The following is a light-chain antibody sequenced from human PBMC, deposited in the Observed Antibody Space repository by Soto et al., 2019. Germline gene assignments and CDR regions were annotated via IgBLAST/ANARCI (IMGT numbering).Light chain of an antibody. CDR2: EVS. CDR3: VSYTTSASYV. Sequence: QSALTQPASVSGSPGQSITISCTGTSSDVGSFDLVSWYEQHPGKAPKLVIYEVSKRPSGVSNRFSGSKSGNTASLTISGLQADDDADYYCVSYTTSASYVFGTGTKLTVL. V-gene: IGLV2-14*02. J-gene: IGLJ1*01. CDR1: SSDVGSFDL.